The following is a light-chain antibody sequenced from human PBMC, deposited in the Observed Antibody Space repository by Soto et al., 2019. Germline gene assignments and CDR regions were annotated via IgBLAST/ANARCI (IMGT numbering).Light chain of an antibody. J-gene: IGKJ3*01. CDR3: QQYGSSPPNT. CDR1: QSVSSSY. CDR2: GAS. V-gene: IGKV3-20*01. Sequence: EIVLTQSPGTLPLSPGERATLSCRASQSVSSSYLAWYQQKPGQAPRLLIYGASSRATGIPDRFSGSGSGTDFTLTITRLEPEDIAVYYCQQYGSSPPNTFGPGTKVDIK.